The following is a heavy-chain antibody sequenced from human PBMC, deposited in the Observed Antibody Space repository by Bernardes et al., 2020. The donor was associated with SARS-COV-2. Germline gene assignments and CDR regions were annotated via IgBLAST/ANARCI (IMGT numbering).Heavy chain of an antibody. D-gene: IGHD3-10*01. Sequence: GGSLRLSCAASGFTFSSYWMHWVRKAPGKGLVWVSRIYSDRVTTNYADSVKGRFTISRDNAKKTLYLQMDSLKAEDTAVYYCARSTPGSYSSFDYWGQGTLVTVSS. V-gene: IGHV3-74*01. CDR1: GFTFSSYW. CDR3: ARSTPGSYSSFDY. CDR2: IYSDRVTT. J-gene: IGHJ4*02.